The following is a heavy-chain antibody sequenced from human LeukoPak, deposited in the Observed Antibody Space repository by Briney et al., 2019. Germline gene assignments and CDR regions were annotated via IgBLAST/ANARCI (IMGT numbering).Heavy chain of an antibody. CDR1: GFTFDDYA. CDR2: NSWNSGNI. J-gene: IGHJ4*02. Sequence: PGGSLRLSCAASGFTFDDYAMHWVRQTPRKGLEWVSGNSWNSGNIGYADSVKGRFTISRDNARNSLYLQMNSLRAEDTALYYCAKDITHDTVMFSFASWGQGTLVTVSS. CDR3: AKDITHDTVMFSFAS. D-gene: IGHD5-18*01. V-gene: IGHV3-9*01.